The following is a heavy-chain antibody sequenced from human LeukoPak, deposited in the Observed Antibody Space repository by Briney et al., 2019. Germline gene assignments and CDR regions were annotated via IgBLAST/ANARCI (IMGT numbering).Heavy chain of an antibody. Sequence: GGSLRLSCAAYGFTFSSYSMNWVRQAPGKGLGWVSSISSSSSYIYYADSVKGRFTISRDNAKNSLYLQMNSLRAEDTAVYYCAKDYYDSSGDSGYFDYWGQGTLVTVSS. CDR1: GFTFSSYS. D-gene: IGHD3-22*01. CDR2: ISSSSSYI. V-gene: IGHV3-21*01. J-gene: IGHJ4*02. CDR3: AKDYYDSSGDSGYFDY.